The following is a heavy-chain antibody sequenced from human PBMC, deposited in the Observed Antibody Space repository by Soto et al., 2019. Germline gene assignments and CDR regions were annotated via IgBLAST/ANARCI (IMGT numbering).Heavy chain of an antibody. CDR2: IYSGGST. CDR1: GFTVSSNY. D-gene: IGHD3-3*01. Sequence: GGSLRLSCAASGFTVSSNYMSWVRQAPGKGLEWVSVIYSGGSTYYADSVKGRFTISRDNSKNTLYLQMNSLRAEDTAVYYCARAGFWSGYSPSYGMDVWGQGTTVTVSS. V-gene: IGHV3-53*01. J-gene: IGHJ6*02. CDR3: ARAGFWSGYSPSYGMDV.